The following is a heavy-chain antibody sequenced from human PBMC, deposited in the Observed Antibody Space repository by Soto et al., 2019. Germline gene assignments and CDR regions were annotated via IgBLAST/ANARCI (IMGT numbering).Heavy chain of an antibody. J-gene: IGHJ4*02. CDR1: GGSISSSSYY. D-gene: IGHD6-6*01. CDR2: IYYSGST. V-gene: IGHV4-39*01. Sequence: SETLSLTCTVSGGSISSSSYYLGWIRQPPGKGLEWIGSIYYSGSTYYNPSLKSRVTISVDTSKNQFSLKLSSVTAADTAVYYCACPSPVYSSSSYDYWGQGTLVTVSS. CDR3: ACPSPVYSSSSYDY.